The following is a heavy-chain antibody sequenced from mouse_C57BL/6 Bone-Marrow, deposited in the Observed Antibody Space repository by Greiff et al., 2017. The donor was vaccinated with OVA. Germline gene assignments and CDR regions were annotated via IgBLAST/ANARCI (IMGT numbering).Heavy chain of an antibody. J-gene: IGHJ1*03. CDR1: GYTFTSYW. Sequence: VQLQQPGAELVKPGASVKMSCKASGYTFTSYWITWVKQRPGQGLEWIGDIYPGSGSTNYNEKFKGKATFTADTSSNTAYMQLSSLTTEDSAIYYCAREVFTTVRYWYFDVWGTGTTVTVSS. CDR3: AREVFTTVRYWYFDV. V-gene: IGHV1-55*01. D-gene: IGHD1-1*01. CDR2: IYPGSGST.